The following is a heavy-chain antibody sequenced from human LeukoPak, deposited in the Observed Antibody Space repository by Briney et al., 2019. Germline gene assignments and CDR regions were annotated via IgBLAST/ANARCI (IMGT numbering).Heavy chain of an antibody. CDR3: ARNGGIMHRDLDS. D-gene: IGHD2-8*01. CDR2: IYNSGNT. V-gene: IGHV4-61*02. J-gene: IGHJ4*02. CDR1: GDSISTGNYY. Sequence: PSQTLSLTCTVSGDSISTGNYYWTWLRQPAGKGLEWIGRIYNSGNTNYYPSLESRITISAATYNHHFSLNLNPVTAADTTVYYCARNGGIMHRDLDSWGQGILVTVSS.